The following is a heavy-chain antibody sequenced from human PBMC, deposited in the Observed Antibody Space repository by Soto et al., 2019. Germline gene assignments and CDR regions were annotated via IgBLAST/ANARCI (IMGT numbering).Heavy chain of an antibody. Sequence: RSLTCTVSGGSISSGGYYWSWIRQHPGKGLEWIGYIYYSGSTYYNPSLKSRVTISVDTSKNQFSLKLSSVTAADTAVYYCALYCSSTSCYTYGMDVWGQGTTVTVSS. CDR3: ALYCSSTSCYTYGMDV. D-gene: IGHD2-2*02. CDR2: IYYSGST. CDR1: GGSISSGGYY. V-gene: IGHV4-31*03. J-gene: IGHJ6*02.